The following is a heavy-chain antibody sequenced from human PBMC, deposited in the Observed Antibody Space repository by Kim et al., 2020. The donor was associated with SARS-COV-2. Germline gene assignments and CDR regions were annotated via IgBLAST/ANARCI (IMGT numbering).Heavy chain of an antibody. Sequence: SETLSLTCAVYGGSFSGYYWSWIRQPPGKGLEWIGEINHSGSTNYNPSLKSRVTISVDTSKNQFSLKLSSVTAADTAVYYCARSRCYGSGRFEWVGYNCFVAWGHGSPVIASS. CDR1: GGSFSGYY. J-gene: IGHJ5*01. CDR3: ARSRCYGSGRFEWVGYNCFVA. CDR2: INHSGST. D-gene: IGHD3-10*01. V-gene: IGHV4-34*01.